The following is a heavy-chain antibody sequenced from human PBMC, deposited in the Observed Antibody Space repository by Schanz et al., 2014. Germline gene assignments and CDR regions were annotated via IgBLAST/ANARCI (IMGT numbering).Heavy chain of an antibody. CDR1: GFTFSNFA. J-gene: IGHJ4*02. D-gene: IGHD3-10*01. CDR3: ARGDMVRGVFDY. V-gene: IGHV3-NL1*01. CDR2: IYSGGST. Sequence: QVQLVESGGGVVQPGRSLRLSCAASGFTFSNFAMHWVRQAPGKGLEWVAVIYSGGSTFYTDSVKGRFTISRDNSKNTLYLQMNSLRTEDTAVYYCARGDMVRGVFDYWGQGTLVTVSS.